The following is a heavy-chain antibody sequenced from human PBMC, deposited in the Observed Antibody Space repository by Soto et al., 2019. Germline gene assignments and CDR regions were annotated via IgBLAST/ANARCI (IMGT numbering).Heavy chain of an antibody. Sequence: ASVKVSCKASGYTFTSYYMHWVRQAPGQGLEWMGIINPSGGSTSYAQKFQGRVTMTRDTSTSTVYMELSSLRSEDTAVYYCAKNYYDSSGYYAPNLFDYWGQGTLVTVSS. CDR1: GYTFTSYY. CDR2: INPSGGST. J-gene: IGHJ4*02. CDR3: AKNYYDSSGYYAPNLFDY. V-gene: IGHV1-46*01. D-gene: IGHD3-22*01.